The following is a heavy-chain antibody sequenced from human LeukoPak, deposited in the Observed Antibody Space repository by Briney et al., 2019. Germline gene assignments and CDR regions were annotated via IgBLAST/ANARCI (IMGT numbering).Heavy chain of an antibody. CDR3: AREFDGSASGAGY. D-gene: IGHD1-26*01. V-gene: IGHV3-21*01. J-gene: IGHJ4*02. Sequence: GVSLTLYCAASGFTFSRYSMNWVRQAPGKGLEWVSSMSSSSGLIYYGDSVKGRFTVSRDNAKRSLCLQMNSLRADETVVYYCAREFDGSASGAGYWGQGTLVTVSS. CDR2: MSSSSGLI. CDR1: GFTFSRYS.